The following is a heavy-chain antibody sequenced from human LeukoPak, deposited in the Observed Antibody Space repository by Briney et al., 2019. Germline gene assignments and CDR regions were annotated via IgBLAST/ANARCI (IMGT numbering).Heavy chain of an antibody. Sequence: ASVKVSCKASGYTFTSYDISWVRQAPGQGLEWMGWISAYNGNTNYAQKLQGRVTMTTDTSTSTAYMELSSLRSEDTAVYYCARGGVDKYYDYVWGSHAGFDPWGQGTLVTVSS. V-gene: IGHV1-18*01. D-gene: IGHD3-16*01. CDR3: ARGGVDKYYDYVWGSHAGFDP. CDR2: ISAYNGNT. CDR1: GYTFTSYD. J-gene: IGHJ5*02.